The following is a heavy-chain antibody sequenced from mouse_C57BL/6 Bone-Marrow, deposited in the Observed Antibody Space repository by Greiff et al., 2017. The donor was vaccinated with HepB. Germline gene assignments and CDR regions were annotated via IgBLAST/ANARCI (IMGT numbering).Heavy chain of an antibody. Sequence: EVQRVESGGGLVKPGGSLKLSCAASGFTFTDYGMHWVRQAPEQGLEWVAYISSGSSTIYYADTVKGRFTITTDKAKNTLFLQMTSLRSEDTAMDYCARSPLLYWGQGTSVTVSS. J-gene: IGHJ4*01. CDR3: ARSPLLY. V-gene: IGHV5-17*01. CDR2: ISSGSSTI. CDR1: GFTFTDYG.